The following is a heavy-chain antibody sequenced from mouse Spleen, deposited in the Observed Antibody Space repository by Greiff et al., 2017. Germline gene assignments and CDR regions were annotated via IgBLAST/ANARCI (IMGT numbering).Heavy chain of an antibody. CDR1: GYTFTSYY. D-gene: IGHD2-4*01. Sequence: VQLQQPGAELVKPGASVKLSCKASGYTFTSYYMYWVKQRPGQGLEWIGGINPSNGGTNFNEKFKSKATLTVDKSSSTAYMQLSSLTSEDSAVYYCTRKDDYDDYFDYWGQGTTLTVSS. CDR2: INPSNGGT. J-gene: IGHJ2*01. CDR3: TRKDDYDDYFDY. V-gene: IGHV1S81*02.